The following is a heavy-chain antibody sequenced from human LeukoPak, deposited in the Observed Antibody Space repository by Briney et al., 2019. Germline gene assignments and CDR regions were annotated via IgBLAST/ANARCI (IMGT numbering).Heavy chain of an antibody. D-gene: IGHD6-19*01. CDR3: ARESESSGSTFFDY. V-gene: IGHV3-74*01. CDR2: INSDGSST. Sequence: PGGSLRLSCVVSGFTFSSYWMHWVRQGPGKGLVWVSRINSDGSSTSYADSVKGRFTISRDNAKNSLYLQMNSLRAEDTAVYYCARESESSGSTFFDYWGQGTLVTVSS. CDR1: GFTFSSYW. J-gene: IGHJ4*02.